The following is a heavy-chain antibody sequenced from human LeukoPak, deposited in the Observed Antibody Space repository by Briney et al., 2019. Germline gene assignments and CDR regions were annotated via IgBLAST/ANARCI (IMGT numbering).Heavy chain of an antibody. Sequence: PGGSLRLSCAASGFTFSSYAMSWVRHAPGKGLEWVSVTNSGGTTYYADSVKGRFTISRDNSKNTLYVQMDRLRAEDTAVYYCVLTTVTTSIEFWGQGTLVTVSS. V-gene: IGHV3-66*01. D-gene: IGHD4-17*01. J-gene: IGHJ4*02. CDR2: TNSGGTT. CDR1: GFTFSSYA. CDR3: VLTTVTTSIEF.